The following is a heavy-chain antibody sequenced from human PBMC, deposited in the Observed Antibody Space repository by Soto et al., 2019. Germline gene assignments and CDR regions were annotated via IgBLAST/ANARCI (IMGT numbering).Heavy chain of an antibody. J-gene: IGHJ6*02. CDR1: GASIRSYY. V-gene: IGHV4-59*01. Sequence: SETLSLTCTVSGASIRSYYWSWIRQSPGRGLEWIGYIYSFGSTNYNPSLKSRVTMSLDTSKNQFSLKLRSVTAADTAVYYCARDSSGWYHMDVWGQGTTVT. D-gene: IGHD6-19*01. CDR2: IYSFGST. CDR3: ARDSSGWYHMDV.